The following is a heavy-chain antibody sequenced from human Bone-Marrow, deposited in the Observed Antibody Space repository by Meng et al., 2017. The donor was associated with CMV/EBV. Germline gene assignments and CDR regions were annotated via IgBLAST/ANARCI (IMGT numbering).Heavy chain of an antibody. J-gene: IGHJ4*02. CDR3: ASGDFHDS. D-gene: IGHD2-21*01. CDR1: GFTFSSYS. Sequence: GGPLRLSCAASGFTFSSYSMNWVRQAPGKGLEWVANIEPDGSSFYYAGSVRGRFTISRDNAKKSLYLQMNSLRAEDTAVYYCASGDFHDSWGQGTLVTVSS. CDR2: IEPDGSSF. V-gene: IGHV3-7*01.